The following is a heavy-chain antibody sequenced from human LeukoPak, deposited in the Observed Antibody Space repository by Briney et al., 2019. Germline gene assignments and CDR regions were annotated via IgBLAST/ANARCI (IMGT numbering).Heavy chain of an antibody. CDR3: ARGVRRGYSYGAGYYGMDV. CDR1: GGPFSGYY. V-gene: IGHV4-34*01. D-gene: IGHD5-18*01. J-gene: IGHJ6*02. Sequence: SETLSLTCAVYGGPFSGYYWSWIRQPPGKGLEWIGEINHSGSTNYNPSLKSRVTISVDTSKNQFSLKLSSVTAADTAVYYCARGVRRGYSYGAGYYGMDVWGQGTTVTVS. CDR2: INHSGST.